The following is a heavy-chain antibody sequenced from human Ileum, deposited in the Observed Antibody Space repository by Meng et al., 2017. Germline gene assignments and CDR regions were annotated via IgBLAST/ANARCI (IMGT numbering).Heavy chain of an antibody. J-gene: IGHJ4*02. CDR2: INPNSGGT. Sequence: QALLVQSGAEVKKAGASVKVSCKSSGYTFTGYYMHWVRQAPGQGLEWMGRINPNSGGTNYAQKFQGRVTMTRDTSISTAYMELSRLRSDDTAVYYCARERFYYYDSSGSINWGQGTLVTVSS. CDR3: ARERFYYYDSSGSIN. CDR1: GYTFTGYY. D-gene: IGHD3-22*01. V-gene: IGHV1-2*06.